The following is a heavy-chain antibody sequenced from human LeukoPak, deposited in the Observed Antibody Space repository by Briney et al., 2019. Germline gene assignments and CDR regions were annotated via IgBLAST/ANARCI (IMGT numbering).Heavy chain of an antibody. CDR2: IYYSGST. CDR1: GGSISSGDYY. Sequence: TSQTLCLTCTVSGGSISSGDYYWSWIRQPPGKGLEWIGYIYYSGSTYYNPSLKSRVTISVDTSKNQFSLKLSSVTAADTAVYYCARDRLNSSVYSAPLDWGQGTLVTVSS. J-gene: IGHJ4*02. D-gene: IGHD3-22*01. CDR3: ARDRLNSSVYSAPLD. V-gene: IGHV4-30-4*01.